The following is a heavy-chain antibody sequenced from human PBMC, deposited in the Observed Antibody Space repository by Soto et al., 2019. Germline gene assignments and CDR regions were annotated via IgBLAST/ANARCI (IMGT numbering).Heavy chain of an antibody. CDR2: FNPSGLST. D-gene: IGHD6-19*01. J-gene: IGHJ4*02. CDR1: GSITNHH. V-gene: IGHV1-46*01. Sequence: QVHLVQSGAEMKEPGASVNVSCQASGSITNHHMHWVRQAPGQGLEWMGIFNPSGLSTTYAQKFQGRVTITRDTSTSTVYMELSSLTSEDTAVYFCAKVTHRGPIAVAGPLGSWGQGTLVIVSS. CDR3: AKVTHRGPIAVAGPLGS.